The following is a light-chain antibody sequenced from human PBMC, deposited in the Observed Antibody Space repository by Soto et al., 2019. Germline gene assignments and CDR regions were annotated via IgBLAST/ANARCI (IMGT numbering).Light chain of an antibody. Sequence: QSALTQPASVSGSPGQSITISCTGTSSDVGGYNYVSWYQQHPGKAPKLMIYEVSNRPSGVSNRFSGSKSGNTASLTISGLQAEDESDYYCSSYTSRSKLFGGGTKLTVL. CDR1: SSDVGGYNY. CDR2: EVS. CDR3: SSYTSRSKL. J-gene: IGLJ2*01. V-gene: IGLV2-14*01.